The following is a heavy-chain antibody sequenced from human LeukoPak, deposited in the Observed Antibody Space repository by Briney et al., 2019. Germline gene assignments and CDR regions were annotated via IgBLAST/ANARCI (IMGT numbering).Heavy chain of an antibody. CDR2: ISYDGSNK. Sequence: GGSLRLSCAASGFAFSSYWMNWVRQAPGKGLEWVAVISYDGSNKYYADSVKGRFTISRDNSKNTLYLQMNSLRAEDTAVYYCARGGYPTMVRGVLDYWGQGTLVTVSS. V-gene: IGHV3-30-3*01. CDR3: ARGGYPTMVRGVLDY. J-gene: IGHJ4*02. D-gene: IGHD3-10*01. CDR1: GFAFSSYW.